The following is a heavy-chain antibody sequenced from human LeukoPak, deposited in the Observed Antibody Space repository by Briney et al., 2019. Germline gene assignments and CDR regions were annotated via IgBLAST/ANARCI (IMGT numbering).Heavy chain of an antibody. CDR1: GFTFSSYA. D-gene: IGHD3-3*01. V-gene: IGHV3-30-3*01. Sequence: GGSLRLSCAASGFTFSSYAMHWVRQAPGKGLEWVAVISYDGSNKYYADSVKGRFTISRDNSKNTLYLQMNSLRAEDTAVYYCARDPETGYDFWSGYGDYWGQGTLVTVSS. CDR2: ISYDGSNK. CDR3: ARDPETGYDFWSGYGDY. J-gene: IGHJ4*02.